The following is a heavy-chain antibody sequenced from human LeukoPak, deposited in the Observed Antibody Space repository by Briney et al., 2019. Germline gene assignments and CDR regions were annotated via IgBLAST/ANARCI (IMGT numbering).Heavy chain of an antibody. Sequence: GGSRRLSCAASGFTFSSYAMSWVCQAPGKGLEWVSAISGSGCSTYYADSVKGRFTISRDNSKNTLYLQMNSLRAEDTAVYYCAKDATAAAGNENFGYWGQGTLVTVSS. CDR1: GFTFSSYA. J-gene: IGHJ4*02. D-gene: IGHD6-13*01. CDR2: ISGSGCST. V-gene: IGHV3-23*01. CDR3: AKDATAAAGNENFGY.